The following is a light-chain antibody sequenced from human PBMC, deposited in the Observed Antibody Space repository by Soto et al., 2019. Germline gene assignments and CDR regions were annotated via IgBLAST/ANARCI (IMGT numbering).Light chain of an antibody. CDR1: QDISNY. J-gene: IGKJ3*01. CDR3: QQYNSFPFT. CDR2: AAS. Sequence: DIQMTQSPSSLSASVGDRVTITCRASQDISNYLPWFQQKPGKGPKSLIYAASTLQSGVPSRFSGSGSGTEFTLTISSLQPEDFATYYCQQYNSFPFTFDPGTKVDIK. V-gene: IGKV1-16*01.